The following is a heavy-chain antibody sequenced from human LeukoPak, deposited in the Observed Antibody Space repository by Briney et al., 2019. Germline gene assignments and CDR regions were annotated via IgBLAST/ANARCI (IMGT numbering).Heavy chain of an antibody. CDR1: GCTFTSYY. D-gene: IGHD1-26*01. CDR2: INPSGGST. V-gene: IGHV1-46*01. J-gene: IGHJ4*02. Sequence: ASVKVSCKASGCTFTSYYMHWVRQAPGQGLEWMGIINPSGGSTSYAQKFQGRVTMTRDTSTSTVYMELSSLRSEDTAVYYCARGGIDVGATVAFDYWGQGTLVTVSS. CDR3: ARGGIDVGATVAFDY.